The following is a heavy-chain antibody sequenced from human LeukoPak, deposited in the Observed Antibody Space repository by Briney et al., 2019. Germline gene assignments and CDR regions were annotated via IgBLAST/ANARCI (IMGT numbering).Heavy chain of an antibody. D-gene: IGHD7-27*01. V-gene: IGHV4-59*08. J-gene: IGHJ4*02. CDR3: ARRPTGDPKFDY. CDR1: GGSISNYF. Sequence: SETLSLTCSVSGGSISNYFWTWIRQPPGKRLEWIGYIYSSGSTYYNPSLKSRVTISVDTSKNRFSLKLSTVTAADTAVYYCARRPTGDPKFDYWGQGTLVTVSS. CDR2: IYSSGST.